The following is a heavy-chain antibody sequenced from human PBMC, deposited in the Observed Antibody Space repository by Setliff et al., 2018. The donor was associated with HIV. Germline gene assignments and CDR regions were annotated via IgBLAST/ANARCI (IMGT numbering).Heavy chain of an antibody. CDR1: DGSISSGSYY. J-gene: IGHJ6*02. CDR3: AREDYYYYGMDV. V-gene: IGHV4-61*02. CDR2: IYTSGST. Sequence: SETLSLTCTVSDGSISSGSYYWNWIRQPAGKGLEWIGRIYTSGSTNCNPSLKSRVTISVDTSKNQFSLKLSSVTAADTAVYYCAREDYYYYGMDVWGQGTTVTVSS.